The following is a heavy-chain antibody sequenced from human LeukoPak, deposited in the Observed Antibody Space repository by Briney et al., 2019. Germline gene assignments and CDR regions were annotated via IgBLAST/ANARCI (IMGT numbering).Heavy chain of an antibody. Sequence: SETLSLTCAVYGVSFSGYYWSWIRQPPGKGLEWIGEINHSGSTNYNPSLKSRVTISVDTSKNQFSLKLSSVTAADTAVYYCASQGYYYDSSGYYFFDYWGQGTLVTVSS. J-gene: IGHJ4*02. V-gene: IGHV4-34*01. D-gene: IGHD3-22*01. CDR1: GVSFSGYY. CDR3: ASQGYYYDSSGYYFFDY. CDR2: INHSGST.